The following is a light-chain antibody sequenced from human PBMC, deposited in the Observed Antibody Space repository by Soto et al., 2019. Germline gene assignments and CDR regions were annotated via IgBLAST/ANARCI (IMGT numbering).Light chain of an antibody. Sequence: EIVMTQSPPTLSVSPGGGATLSCRASQSVNSNLAWYQQKPGQAPRLLIYGASRRAMHIPARFSGSGSGTEFTLTISGLQSEDFAVYYCQQYDSGPPLTFGGGTKV. CDR1: QSVNSN. CDR3: QQYDSGPPLT. J-gene: IGKJ4*01. V-gene: IGKV3-15*01. CDR2: GAS.